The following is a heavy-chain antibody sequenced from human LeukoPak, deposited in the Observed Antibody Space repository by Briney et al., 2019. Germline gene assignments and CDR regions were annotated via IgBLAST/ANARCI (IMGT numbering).Heavy chain of an antibody. CDR1: GDSFSYFY. V-gene: IGHV4-59*01. Sequence: PSETLSLTCTVSGDSFSYFYWSWIRQPPGKGLEWIGYIYNSGSTNYNPSLKSRVTISLDTSKNQFSLKLSSVTAADTAVYYCARGAVAAAGRTFDFWGQGTLVTVSS. CDR2: IYNSGST. CDR3: ARGAVAAAGRTFDF. J-gene: IGHJ4*02. D-gene: IGHD6-13*01.